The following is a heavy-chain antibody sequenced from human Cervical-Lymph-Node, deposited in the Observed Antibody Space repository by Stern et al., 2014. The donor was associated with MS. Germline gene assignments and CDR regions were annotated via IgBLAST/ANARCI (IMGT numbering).Heavy chain of an antibody. J-gene: IGHJ2*01. CDR1: GGTFASYA. D-gene: IGHD4-23*01. CDR3: ARDGRGNFFYFDL. V-gene: IGHV1-69*01. Sequence: GQLVESGAELKTPGSSARISCKASGGTFASYAINWVRQAPGQGPEWMGGIIPMFGTINYAQTFQGRVTISADESTGTAYMELTGLTSEDTAVFYCARDGRGNFFYFDLWGRGTLVTVSS. CDR2: IIPMFGTI.